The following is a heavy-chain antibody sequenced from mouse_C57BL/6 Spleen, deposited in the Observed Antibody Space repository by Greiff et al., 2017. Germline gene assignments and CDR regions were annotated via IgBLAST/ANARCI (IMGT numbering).Heavy chain of an antibody. J-gene: IGHJ1*03. D-gene: IGHD1-1*01. V-gene: IGHV1-80*01. CDR2: IYPGDGDT. Sequence: QVQLQQSGAELVKPGASVKISCKASGYAFSSYWMNWVKQRPGKGLEWIGQIYPGDGDTNYNGKFKGKATLTADQSSSTAYMQLSSLTSEDSAVYFCARNYYGPWYFDVWGTGTTVTVSS. CDR3: ARNYYGPWYFDV. CDR1: GYAFSSYW.